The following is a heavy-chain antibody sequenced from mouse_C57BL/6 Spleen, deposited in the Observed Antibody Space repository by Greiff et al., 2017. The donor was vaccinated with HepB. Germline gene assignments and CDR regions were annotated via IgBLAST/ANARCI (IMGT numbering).Heavy chain of an antibody. J-gene: IGHJ1*03. V-gene: IGHV1-55*01. CDR2: IYPGSGST. CDR1: GYTFTSYW. CDR3: ARRYTGYFDV. D-gene: IGHD1-1*01. Sequence: QVQLQHPGAELLKPGASVKMSCKASGYTFTSYWITWVKQRPGQGLVWIGDIYPGSGSTNYNEKFKSKATLTVDTSSSTAYMQLSSLTSEDSAVYYCARRYTGYFDVWGTGTTVTVSS.